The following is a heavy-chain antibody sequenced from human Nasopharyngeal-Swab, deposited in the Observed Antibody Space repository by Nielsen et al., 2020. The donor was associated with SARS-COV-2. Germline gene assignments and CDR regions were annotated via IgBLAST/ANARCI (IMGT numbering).Heavy chain of an antibody. Sequence: SETLSPTCAVYGASFSGYYWSWIRQPPGKGLEWIGEINHSGSTNYNPSLKSRVTISVDTSKNQFSLKLSSVTAADTAVYYCARGPRRALPYYYYYYMDVWGKGTTVTVSS. D-gene: IGHD1-14*01. CDR3: ARGPRRALPYYYYYYMDV. J-gene: IGHJ6*03. CDR2: INHSGST. CDR1: GASFSGYY. V-gene: IGHV4-34*01.